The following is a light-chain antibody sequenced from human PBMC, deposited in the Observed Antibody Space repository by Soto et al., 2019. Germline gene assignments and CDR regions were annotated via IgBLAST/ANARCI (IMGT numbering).Light chain of an antibody. Sequence: MTQSPSTLSASVGDRVTITCRASQSIGVTLAWYQHKPGQTPRLLIYDTSARATGVPARFSGSRSGPEFTLTINSLQSEDFAIYYCQRYNNWPLTFGGGTKVESK. CDR3: QRYNNWPLT. V-gene: IGKV3-15*01. CDR1: QSIGVT. CDR2: DTS. J-gene: IGKJ4*01.